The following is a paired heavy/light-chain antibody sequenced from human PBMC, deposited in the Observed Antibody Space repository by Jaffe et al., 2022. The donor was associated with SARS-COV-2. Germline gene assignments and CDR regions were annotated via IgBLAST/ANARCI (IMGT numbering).Heavy chain of an antibody. J-gene: IGHJ3*02. CDR1: GGSISNGTYY. CDR3: ARGLTMAYRDAFDI. D-gene: IGHD3-10*01. V-gene: IGHV4-31*03. Sequence: QVQLQESGPGLVEPSQTLSLTCTVSGGSISNGTYYWSWIRQHPGKGLEWIAYMYYSGTTYYNPSLKSRVTISVDTSKNQFSLKLSSVTAADTAVYYCARGLTMAYRDAFDIWGQGTMVTVSS. CDR2: MYYSGTT.
Light chain of an antibody. V-gene: IGKV1-6*01. CDR1: QGIRND. Sequence: AIQMTQSPSSLSASVGDRVTITCRASQGIRNDLGWYQQKPGKAPKLLIFAASSLQRGVPSRFSGSGSGTDFTLTISSLQPEDFATYYCLQDYNYPLTFGGGTKVEIK. CDR3: LQDYNYPLT. CDR2: AAS. J-gene: IGKJ4*01.